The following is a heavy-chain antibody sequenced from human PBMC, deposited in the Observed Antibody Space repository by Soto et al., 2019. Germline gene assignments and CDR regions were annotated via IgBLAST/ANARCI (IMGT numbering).Heavy chain of an antibody. D-gene: IGHD1-26*01. J-gene: IGHJ4*02. V-gene: IGHV4-59*01. Sequence: SETLSLTCTVSGGSISPYYWSWIRQPPGKGLEWIGYIYYTGSTDYSPSLTSRVTISVDMSKKQFSLKLSSVTSEDTAVYYCARDDSGFSGSHYIDYFNYWGQGALVTVSS. CDR1: GGSISPYY. CDR2: IYYTGST. CDR3: ARDDSGFSGSHYIDYFNY.